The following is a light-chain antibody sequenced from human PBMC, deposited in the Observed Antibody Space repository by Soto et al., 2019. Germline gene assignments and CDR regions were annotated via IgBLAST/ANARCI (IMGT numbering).Light chain of an antibody. Sequence: DIVSTQSPGTLSLSPGDRATLSCRASQSVSSNFVAWYQQKPAQAPRLLIYGASNRATGIPDRFSGSGSGTDFTLTISRLEPEDFAVYYCQQYGSSPQTFGQGTKGDIK. CDR3: QQYGSSPQT. J-gene: IGKJ1*01. V-gene: IGKV3-20*01. CDR1: QSVSSNF. CDR2: GAS.